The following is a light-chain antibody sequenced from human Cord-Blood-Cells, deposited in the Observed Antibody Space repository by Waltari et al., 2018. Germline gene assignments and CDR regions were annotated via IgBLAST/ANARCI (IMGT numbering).Light chain of an antibody. CDR2: AAS. CDR3: QQSYSTLLFT. V-gene: IGKV1-39*01. CDR1: QSISSY. J-gene: IGKJ3*01. Sequence: DIQMTQSPSSLSASVGDRVTITCRASQSISSYLNWYQQKPGKAPKLLIYAASSLQSGFPSRFSGSGSVTDFTLTISSLQPEDFATYYCQQSYSTLLFTFGPGTKVDIK.